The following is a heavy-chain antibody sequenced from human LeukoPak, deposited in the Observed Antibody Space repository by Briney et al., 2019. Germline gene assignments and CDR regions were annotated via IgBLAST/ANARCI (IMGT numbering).Heavy chain of an antibody. D-gene: IGHD3-9*01. V-gene: IGHV4-59*08. J-gene: IGHJ4*02. CDR3: ARHSSILTGYPFDY. CDR1: GGSISNYY. Sequence: SGTLSLTCTVSGGSISNYYWSWIRQPPGKGLEWIGYIYYSGSTKCNPSLKSRVNMSVVTSENQFSLRLSSVTAADTAVYYCARHSSILTGYPFDYWGQGTLVTVSS. CDR2: IYYSGST.